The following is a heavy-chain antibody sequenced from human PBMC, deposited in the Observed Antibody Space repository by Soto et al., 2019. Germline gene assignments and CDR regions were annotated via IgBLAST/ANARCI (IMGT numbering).Heavy chain of an antibody. J-gene: IGHJ5*02. CDR1: GFTFKNFA. V-gene: IGHV3-23*01. CDR2: IGGSGSSA. D-gene: IGHD3-10*01. Sequence: EGQLLESGGGLVQPGGSLRLSCVASGFTFKNFAMTWVRQAPGKGMEWVSAIGGSGSSANYADSVKGRFTVSRDDSKSTLYLQMSGLRVDDTALSYCAKDAVAYNGEWDWFDLWGQGTMVTVSS. CDR3: AKDAVAYNGEWDWFDL.